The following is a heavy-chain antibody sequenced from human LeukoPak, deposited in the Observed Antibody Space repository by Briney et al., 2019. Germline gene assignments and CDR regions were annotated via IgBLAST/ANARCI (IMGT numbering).Heavy chain of an antibody. CDR2: IIPILGIA. D-gene: IGHD3-22*01. J-gene: IGHJ4*02. Sequence: SVKVSCKASGGTFSSYAISWVRQAPGQGLEWMGRIIPILGIANYAQKFQGRVTITADKSTSTAYMELSSLRSEDTAVYYCASGYYYDSSSYNGYWGQGTLVTVSS. CDR1: GGTFSSYA. CDR3: ASGYYYDSSSYNGY. V-gene: IGHV1-69*04.